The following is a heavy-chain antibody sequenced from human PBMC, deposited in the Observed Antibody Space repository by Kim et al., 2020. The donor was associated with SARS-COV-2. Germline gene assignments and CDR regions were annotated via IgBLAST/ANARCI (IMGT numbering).Heavy chain of an antibody. Sequence: SETLSLTCTVSADSVNSGSYYWGWIRQPPGKGLEWIGYVYYSGNTNYNPSLKSRVTISLDTSKNQFSLKLSSVTAADTAVYYCARERMSDAFDIWGQGTMVTVSS. V-gene: IGHV4-61*01. CDR1: ADSVNSGSYY. CDR2: VYYSGNT. J-gene: IGHJ3*02. CDR3: ARERMSDAFDI.